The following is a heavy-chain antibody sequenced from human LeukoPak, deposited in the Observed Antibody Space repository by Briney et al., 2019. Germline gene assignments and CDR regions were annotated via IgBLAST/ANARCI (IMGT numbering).Heavy chain of an antibody. CDR1: GFTFTGYV. J-gene: IGHJ5*02. D-gene: IGHD4-11*01. V-gene: IGHV3-23*01. CDR3: AKEALRDYSDLYNWFDP. CDR2: ISGSGGST. Sequence: GGSLRLSCAASGFTFTGYVMSWVRQAPGKGLEWVSAISGSGGSTHYADSVKGRFTISRDNSKNTLYLQMNSLRAEDTAVYYCAKEALRDYSDLYNWFDPWGQGTLVTVSS.